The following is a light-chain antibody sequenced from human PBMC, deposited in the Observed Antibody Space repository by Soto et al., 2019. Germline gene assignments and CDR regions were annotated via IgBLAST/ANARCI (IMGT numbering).Light chain of an antibody. Sequence: EIVLTQSPGTLSLSPGERATLSCRASQSVSSSYLAWYQQKPGQAPRLLIYGASSRATGIPDRFICSGSGTDITLTISRLETEDFAVYYCHQYGTLYTFGQGTKLEIK. J-gene: IGKJ2*01. V-gene: IGKV3-20*01. CDR3: HQYGTLYT. CDR2: GAS. CDR1: QSVSSSY.